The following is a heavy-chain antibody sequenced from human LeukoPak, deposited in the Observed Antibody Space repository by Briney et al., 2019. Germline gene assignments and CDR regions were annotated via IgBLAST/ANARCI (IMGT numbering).Heavy chain of an antibody. Sequence: SETLSLACTVSGRSISSSSYDWGWIRQPPGKGLEWIGSIDYNGNTYHNPPLKSRVTISVDTSKTQFPLKLSSVTAADTAVYYCALSQYGEALFDYWGQGSLVTVSS. D-gene: IGHD3-10*01. CDR3: ALSQYGEALFDY. CDR1: GRSISSSSYD. CDR2: IDYNGNT. V-gene: IGHV4-39*06. J-gene: IGHJ4*02.